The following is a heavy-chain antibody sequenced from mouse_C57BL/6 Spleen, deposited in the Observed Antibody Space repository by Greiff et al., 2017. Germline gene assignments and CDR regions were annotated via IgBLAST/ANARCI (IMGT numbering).Heavy chain of an antibody. J-gene: IGHJ3*01. D-gene: IGHD1-1*01. V-gene: IGHV1-42*01. Sequence: VQLQQSGPELVKPGASVKISCKASGYSFTGYYMNWVKQSPEKSLEWIGEINPSTGGTTYNQKFKAKATLTVDKSSSTAYMQLKSLTSEDSAVYYCARNYYGGSFAYWGQGTLVTVSA. CDR1: GYSFTGYY. CDR2: INPSTGGT. CDR3: ARNYYGGSFAY.